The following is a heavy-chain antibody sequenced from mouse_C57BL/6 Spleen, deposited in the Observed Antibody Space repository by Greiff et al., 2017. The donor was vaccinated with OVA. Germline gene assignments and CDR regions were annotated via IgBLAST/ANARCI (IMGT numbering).Heavy chain of an antibody. D-gene: IGHD1-1*01. CDR2: ISYDGSN. CDR3: ARRFTTVVATRDWYFDV. Sequence: EVQLQQSGPGLVKPSQSLSLTCSATGYSITSGYYWNWIRQFPGNKLEWMGYISYDGSNNYNPSLKNRISITRDTSKNQFFLKLNSMTTEDTATYYCARRFTTVVATRDWYFDVWGTGTTVTVSS. J-gene: IGHJ1*03. V-gene: IGHV3-6*01. CDR1: GYSITSGYY.